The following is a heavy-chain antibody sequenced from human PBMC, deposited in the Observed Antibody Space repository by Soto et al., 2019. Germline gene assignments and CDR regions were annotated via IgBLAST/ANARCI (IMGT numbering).Heavy chain of an antibody. V-gene: IGHV4-4*02. CDR2: IYQDGST. Sequence: TSETLSLTCAVSGGSISSANWWTWVRQPPGKGLEWIGEIYQDGSTSYNPSLKSRVTLSLDKFKNHFSLNLTSVTAADTAVYYCARLSFSYGVDVWGQGTTVTVSS. J-gene: IGHJ6*02. CDR1: GGSISSANW. CDR3: ARLSFSYGVDV.